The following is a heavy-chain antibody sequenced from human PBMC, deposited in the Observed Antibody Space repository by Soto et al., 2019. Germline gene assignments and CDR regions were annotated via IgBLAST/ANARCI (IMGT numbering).Heavy chain of an antibody. Sequence: EVQLVESGGGLVQPGGSLRLSCAASGFTFSSYWMHWVRQAPGKGLVWVSRFNSDGSSTSYADSVKGRFTISRDNAKNTLYLQMNSLRAEDTAVYYCARGVAATLLFRGWGQGTLVTVSS. CDR1: GFTFSSYW. D-gene: IGHD2-15*01. CDR3: ARGVAATLLFRG. J-gene: IGHJ4*02. CDR2: FNSDGSST. V-gene: IGHV3-74*01.